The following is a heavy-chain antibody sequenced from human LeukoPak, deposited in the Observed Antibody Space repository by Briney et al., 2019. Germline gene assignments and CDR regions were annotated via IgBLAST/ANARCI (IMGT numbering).Heavy chain of an antibody. CDR1: GFTFSSYE. J-gene: IGHJ3*02. D-gene: IGHD6-6*01. V-gene: IGHV3-48*03. CDR2: ISSSGSTI. CDR3: TRIPGYSSSFIGAFDI. Sequence: GGSLRLSCAASGFTFSSYEMNWVRQAPGKGLEWVSYISSSGSTIYYADSVKGRFTISRDNAKNSLYLQMNSLKTEDTAVYYCTRIPGYSSSFIGAFDIWAKGQWSPSLQ.